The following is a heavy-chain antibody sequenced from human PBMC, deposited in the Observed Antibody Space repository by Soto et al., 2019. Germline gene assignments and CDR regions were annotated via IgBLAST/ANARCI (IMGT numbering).Heavy chain of an antibody. CDR2: ISAYNGNT. V-gene: IGHV1-18*01. CDR3: TRLRLCFGESYHSNAFDI. Sequence: QVQLVQSGAEVKKPGASVKVSCKASGYTFTSYGISWVRQAPGQGLEWMGWISAYNGNTNYAQKLQGRVTMTTDTSTSTAYMELISLRSDDTAVYYCTRLRLCFGESYHSNAFDILGQGTMVTVSS. CDR1: GYTFTSYG. J-gene: IGHJ3*02. D-gene: IGHD3-16*01.